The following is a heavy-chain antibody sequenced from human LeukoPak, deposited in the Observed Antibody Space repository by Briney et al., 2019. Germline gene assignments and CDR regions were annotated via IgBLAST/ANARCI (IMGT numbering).Heavy chain of an antibody. CDR2: SDPEDGET. J-gene: IGHJ4*02. CDR1: GYTLTELS. Sequence: GASVKVSCKVSGYTLTELSMHWVRQAPGKGLEWMGGSDPEDGETIYAQKFQGRVTMTEDTSTDTAYMELSSLRSEDTAVYYCATRVWRGSYYALYFDYWGQGTLVTVSS. CDR3: ATRVWRGSYYALYFDY. V-gene: IGHV1-24*01. D-gene: IGHD1-26*01.